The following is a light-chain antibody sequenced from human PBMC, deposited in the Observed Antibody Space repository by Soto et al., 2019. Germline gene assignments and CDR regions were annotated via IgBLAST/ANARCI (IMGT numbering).Light chain of an antibody. CDR2: EGR. V-gene: IGLV2-23*01. CDR1: SSVVGSYNL. Sequence: HSVLTQPASVSGSPGQSITISCTGTSSVVGSYNLVSWYQQHPGKAPKLMIYEGRKRPSGVSNRFSGSKSGNTASLTISGFQAEDEADYYCCSYARSSTLIFVGGTKLTVL. CDR3: CSYARSSTLI. J-gene: IGLJ2*01.